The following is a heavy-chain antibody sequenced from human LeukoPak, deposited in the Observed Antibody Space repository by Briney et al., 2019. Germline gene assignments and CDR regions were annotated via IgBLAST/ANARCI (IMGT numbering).Heavy chain of an antibody. Sequence: SETLSLTCTVSGGSISSYYWSWIRQPPGKGLEWIGYIYYSGSTNYNPSLKSRVTISVDTSKNQFSLKLSSVTAADTAVCYCARGPLAAAGTLTYYYYGMDVWGQGTTVTVSS. CDR3: ARGPLAAAGTLTYYYYGMDV. CDR2: IYYSGST. V-gene: IGHV4-59*12. CDR1: GGSISSYY. D-gene: IGHD6-13*01. J-gene: IGHJ6*02.